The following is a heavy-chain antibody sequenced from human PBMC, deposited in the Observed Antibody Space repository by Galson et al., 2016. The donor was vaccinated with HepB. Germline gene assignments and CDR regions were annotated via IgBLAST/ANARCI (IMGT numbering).Heavy chain of an antibody. V-gene: IGHV4-4*02. D-gene: IGHD2-21*02. Sequence: SETLSLTCAVSGDSMRSFDWWSWVRQSPEMGLEWIGEISHGGTAHYNPSLESRRIMSLDNSNKEFSLKLTSVTAADTAVYYCVRNSDCRGDSPCYVGWFDSWGQGTLVTVSS. CDR3: VRNSDCRGDSPCYVGWFDS. CDR2: ISHGGTA. J-gene: IGHJ5*01. CDR1: GDSMRSFDW.